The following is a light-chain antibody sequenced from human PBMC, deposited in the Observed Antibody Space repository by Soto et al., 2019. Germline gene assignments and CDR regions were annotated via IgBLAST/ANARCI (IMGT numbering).Light chain of an antibody. J-gene: IGKJ1*01. V-gene: IGKV3-15*01. CDR1: QKLDFK. CDR3: QQHNDWWCT. Sequence: EIVMTQSPATLSVSPGERATLSCRASQKLDFKLAWFQQKPGQAPRLLIDDASTRTSSIPARCSGSGSGTDFTLTITSLQSEDFAVYYCQQHNDWWCTFGQGTKVEIK. CDR2: DAS.